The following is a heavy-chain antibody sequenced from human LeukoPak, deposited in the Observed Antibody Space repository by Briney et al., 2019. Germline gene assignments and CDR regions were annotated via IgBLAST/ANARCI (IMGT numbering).Heavy chain of an antibody. V-gene: IGHV3-23*01. CDR2: ISGGSGRT. J-gene: IGHJ4*02. CDR3: AKFRGSERTAIDS. Sequence: GGSLRLSCAASGFTFNSYAMSWVRQAPGKGLEWVSTISGGSGRTWYADSVKGRFTISRDNSKNTVDVQLNSLRAEDTAVYYCAKFRGSERTAIDSWGQGTLVTVSS. CDR1: GFTFNSYA. D-gene: IGHD1-1*01.